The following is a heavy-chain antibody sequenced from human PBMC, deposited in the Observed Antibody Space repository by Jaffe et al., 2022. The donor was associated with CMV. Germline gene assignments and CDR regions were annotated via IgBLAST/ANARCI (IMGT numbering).Heavy chain of an antibody. CDR2: IYYSGST. J-gene: IGHJ5*02. CDR1: GGSISSYY. V-gene: IGHV4-59*01. CDR3: ARGVSGVVRGWFDP. D-gene: IGHD3-10*01. Sequence: QVQLQESGPGLVKPSETLSLTCTVSGGSISSYYWSWIRQPPGKGLEWIGYIYYSGSTNYNPSLKSRVTISVDTSKNQFSLKLSSVTAADTAVYYCARGVSGVVRGWFDPWGQGTLVTVSS.